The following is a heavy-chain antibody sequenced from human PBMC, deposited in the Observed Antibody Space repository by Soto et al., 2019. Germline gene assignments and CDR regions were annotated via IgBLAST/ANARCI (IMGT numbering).Heavy chain of an antibody. CDR3: ARDTGGGYQYNCFDP. CDR2: ISAYNGNT. J-gene: IGHJ5*02. D-gene: IGHD3-22*01. Sequence: GASVKVSCKASGYTFTSYGISWVRQAPGQGLEWMGWISAYNGNTNYAQKLQGRVTMTTDTSTSTAYMELRSLRSDDTAVYYCARDTGGGYQYNCFDPWGQGTLVTVSS. V-gene: IGHV1-18*04. CDR1: GYTFTSYG.